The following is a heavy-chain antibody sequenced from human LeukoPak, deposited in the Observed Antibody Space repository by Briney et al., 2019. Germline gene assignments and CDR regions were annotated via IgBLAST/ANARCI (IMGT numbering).Heavy chain of an antibody. CDR2: ISSSSTYI. J-gene: IGHJ4*02. CDR3: ARDPGYEFDY. D-gene: IGHD2-15*01. CDR1: GFTFSRYS. Sequence: VGSLRLSCAASGFTFSRYSMNGVRQAPGKGLEWVSTISSSSTYIYYADSVKGRFTISRDNAKNSLYLQMNSLRAEDTAVYYCARDPGYEFDYWGQGTLVTVSS. V-gene: IGHV3-21*01.